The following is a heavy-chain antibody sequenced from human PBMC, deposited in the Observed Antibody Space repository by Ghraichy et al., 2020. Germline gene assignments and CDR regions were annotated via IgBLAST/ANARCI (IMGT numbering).Heavy chain of an antibody. CDR3: AKDLRSTYYYYGMDV. CDR1: GFTFDDYA. V-gene: IGHV3-9*01. Sequence: SLNISCAASGFTFDDYAMHWVRQAPGKGLEWVSGISWNSGSIGYADSVKGRFTISRDNAKNSLYLQMNSLRAEDTALYYCAKDLRSTYYYYGMDVWGQGTTVTVSS. CDR2: ISWNSGSI. J-gene: IGHJ6*02.